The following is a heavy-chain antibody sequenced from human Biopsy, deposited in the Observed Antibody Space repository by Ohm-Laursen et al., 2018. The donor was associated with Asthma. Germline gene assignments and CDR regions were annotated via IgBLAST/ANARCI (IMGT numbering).Heavy chain of an antibody. J-gene: IGHJ4*02. D-gene: IGHD7-27*01. CDR1: GDSMRGSDYS. V-gene: IGHV4-39*01. Sequence: SDTLSLTCTVSGDSMRGSDYSWGWIRQPPGKGLEWMGSISYTGSAYHNPSLKSRVTISVDTSKNHFSLKLSSVTAADTAVYYCARHWDWGSFFDYWGQGTPVTVSS. CDR3: ARHWDWGSFFDY. CDR2: ISYTGSA.